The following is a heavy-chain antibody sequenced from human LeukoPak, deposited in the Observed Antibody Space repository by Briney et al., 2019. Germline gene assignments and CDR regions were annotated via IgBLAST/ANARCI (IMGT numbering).Heavy chain of an antibody. V-gene: IGHV4-4*07. CDR1: GGSISSYY. J-gene: IGHJ4*02. CDR3: ARETEGQWLVPAPWDY. D-gene: IGHD6-19*01. CDR2: IYTSGST. Sequence: SETLSLTCTVSGGSISSYYWSWIRQPAGKGLEWIGRIYTSGSTNYNPSLKSRVTMSVDTSKNQFSLKLSSVTAADTAVYYCARETEGQWLVPAPWDYWGQGTLVTVSS.